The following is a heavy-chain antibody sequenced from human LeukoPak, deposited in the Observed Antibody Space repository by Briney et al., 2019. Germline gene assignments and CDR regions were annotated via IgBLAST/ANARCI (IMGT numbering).Heavy chain of an antibody. V-gene: IGHV3-23*01. CDR2: ISGSGGST. Sequence: PGGSLRLSCAASGFIFSNAWMSWVRQAPGKGLEWVSAISGSGGSTYYADSVKGRFTISRDNSKNTLFLQMNSLRAEDTAVYYCAKGRGVGYSRSGADYWGQGTLVTVSS. CDR3: AKGRGVGYSRSGADY. CDR1: GFIFSNAW. J-gene: IGHJ4*02. D-gene: IGHD1-26*01.